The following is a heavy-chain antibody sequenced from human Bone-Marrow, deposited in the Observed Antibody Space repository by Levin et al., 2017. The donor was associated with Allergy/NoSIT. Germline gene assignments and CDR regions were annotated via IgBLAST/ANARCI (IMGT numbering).Heavy chain of an antibody. J-gene: IGHJ4*02. CDR3: AIGVRD. CDR1: GYGFSTYE. V-gene: IGHV1-8*01. CDR2: VNPKNGDT. Sequence: ASVKVSCKTSGYGFSTYEMHWVRQATGQGLEWMGWVNPKNGDTDYALKFQGRVTMTTDTSTRTAYLEMNALTPEDTAVYYCAIGVRDWGRGTAVTVS.